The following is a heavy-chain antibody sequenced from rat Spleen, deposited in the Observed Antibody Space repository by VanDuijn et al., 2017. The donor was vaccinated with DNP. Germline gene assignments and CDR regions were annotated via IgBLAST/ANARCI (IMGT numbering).Heavy chain of an antibody. Sequence: EVQLVESGGDLVQPGRSLKLSCVASGFTFNNYWMTWIRQVPGKGLEWFASITSSGSDTYYPDSVKGRFTISRDNAKNTLYLQMNSLRSEDTATYYCARDAFYSSYPPYAMDAWGQGTSVTVSS. J-gene: IGHJ4*01. CDR2: ITSSGSDT. V-gene: IGHV5-31*01. CDR3: ARDAFYSSYPPYAMDA. CDR1: GFTFNNYW. D-gene: IGHD1-2*01.